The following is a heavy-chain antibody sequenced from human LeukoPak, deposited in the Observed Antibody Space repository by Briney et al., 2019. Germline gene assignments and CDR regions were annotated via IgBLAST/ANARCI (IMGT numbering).Heavy chain of an antibody. V-gene: IGHV1-8*01. J-gene: IGHJ4*02. CDR2: MNPNSGNT. Sequence: ASVKVSCKASGYAFTSYHINWVRQATGQGLEWMGYMNPNSGNTGSAQKFQGRVTMTRNTSISTAYMELSSLRSEDTAVYYCARELRHQDSWGQGTLVTVSS. CDR3: ARELRHQDS. D-gene: IGHD1-26*01. CDR1: GYAFTSYH.